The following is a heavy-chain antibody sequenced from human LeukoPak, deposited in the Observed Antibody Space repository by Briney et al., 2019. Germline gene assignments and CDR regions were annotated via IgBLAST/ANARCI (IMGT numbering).Heavy chain of an antibody. Sequence: GGSLRLSCVAAGFTFRSAWMNWVRQAPGSGLEWVGRIKSKTDGGTTEYAAPVKGRFTISRDDSKTTLYLQMNSLQTEDTAVYYCTTDQVVRGVNNDYWGQGTLVTVSS. V-gene: IGHV3-15*01. CDR2: IKSKTDGGTT. J-gene: IGHJ4*02. D-gene: IGHD3-10*01. CDR3: TTDQVVRGVNNDY. CDR1: GFTFRSAW.